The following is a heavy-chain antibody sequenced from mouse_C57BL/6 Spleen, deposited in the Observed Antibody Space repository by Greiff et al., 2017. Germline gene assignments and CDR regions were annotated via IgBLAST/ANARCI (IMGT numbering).Heavy chain of an antibody. V-gene: IGHV5-17*01. J-gene: IGHJ4*01. CDR2: ISSGSSTI. Sequence: EVKLMESGGGLVKPGGSLKLSCAASGFTFSDYGMHWVRQAPEKGLEWVAYISSGSSTIYYADTVKGRFTISRDNAKNTLFLQMTSLRSEDTAMYYCTRKTYGNYLFPYYYAMDYWGQGTSVTVSS. CDR1: GFTFSDYG. CDR3: TRKTYGNYLFPYYYAMDY. D-gene: IGHD2-1*01.